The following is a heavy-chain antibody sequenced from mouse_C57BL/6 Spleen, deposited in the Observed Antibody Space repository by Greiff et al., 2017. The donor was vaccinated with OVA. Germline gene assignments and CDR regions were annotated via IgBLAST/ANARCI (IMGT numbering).Heavy chain of an antibody. CDR2: IDPSDSET. CDR3: ASKLLYQSPHYAMDY. CDR1: GYTFTSYW. D-gene: IGHD2-12*01. Sequence: QVQLQQPGAELVRPGSSVKLSCKASGYTFTSYWMHWVKQRPIQGLEWIGKIDPSDSETHYNQKFKDKATLTVDKSSSTAYMQLSSLTSEDSAVYYCASKLLYQSPHYAMDYWGQGTSVTVSS. J-gene: IGHJ4*01. V-gene: IGHV1-52*01.